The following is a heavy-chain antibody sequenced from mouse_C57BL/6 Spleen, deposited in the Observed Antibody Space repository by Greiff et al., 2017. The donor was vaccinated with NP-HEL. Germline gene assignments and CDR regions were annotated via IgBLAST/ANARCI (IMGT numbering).Heavy chain of an antibody. J-gene: IGHJ3*01. V-gene: IGHV5-4*03. CDR2: ISDGGSYT. D-gene: IGHD2-3*01. CDR1: GFTFSSYA. CDR3: ARGGYDLAWFAY. Sequence: EVKLVESGGGLVKPGGSLKLSCAASGFTFSSYAMSWVRQTPEKRLEWVATISDGGSYTYYPDNVKGRFTISRDNAKNNLYLQMSHLKSEDTAMYYCARGGYDLAWFAYWGQGTLVTVSA.